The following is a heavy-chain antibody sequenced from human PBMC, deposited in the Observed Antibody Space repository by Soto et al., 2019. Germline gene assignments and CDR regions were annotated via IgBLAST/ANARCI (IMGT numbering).Heavy chain of an antibody. V-gene: IGHV3-30-3*01. J-gene: IGHJ6*02. CDR2: ISYDGSNK. CDR3: ARDIQGWQQLVLRALGNYYYYGMDV. D-gene: IGHD6-13*01. Sequence: GGSLRLSCAASGFTFSSYAMHWVRQAPGKGLEWVAVISYDGSNKYYADSVKGRFTISRDNSKNTLYLQMNSLRAEDTAVYYCARDIQGWQQLVLRALGNYYYYGMDVWGQGTTVTVSS. CDR1: GFTFSSYA.